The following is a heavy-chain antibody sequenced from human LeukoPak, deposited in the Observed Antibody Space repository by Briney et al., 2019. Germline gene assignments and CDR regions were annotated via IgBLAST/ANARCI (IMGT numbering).Heavy chain of an antibody. CDR2: ISSSGSTM. V-gene: IGHV3-11*01. Sequence: GGSLRLSCAASRFTFSDYYMSWIRQAPGKGLECVSYISSSGSTMYYADSVKGRFTISGDNAKNSLYLQMNSLRAEDTALYYCARVRGSYAFDYWGQGTLVTVSS. CDR1: RFTFSDYY. D-gene: IGHD1-26*01. J-gene: IGHJ4*02. CDR3: ARVRGSYAFDY.